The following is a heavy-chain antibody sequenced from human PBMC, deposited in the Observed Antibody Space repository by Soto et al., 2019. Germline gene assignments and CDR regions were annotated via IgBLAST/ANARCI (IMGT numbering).Heavy chain of an antibody. V-gene: IGHV1-69*06. CDR1: GGTFSSYA. CDR3: ARGEQLAPYYYYGMDV. J-gene: IGHJ6*02. Sequence: QVQLVQSGAEVKKPGSSVKVSCKASGGTFSSYAISWVRQAPGQGLEWMGGIIPIFRTANYAQKFQGRVTITADKSTSTAYMELSSLRSEDTAVYYCARGEQLAPYYYYGMDVWGQGTTVTVSS. D-gene: IGHD6-13*01. CDR2: IIPIFRTA.